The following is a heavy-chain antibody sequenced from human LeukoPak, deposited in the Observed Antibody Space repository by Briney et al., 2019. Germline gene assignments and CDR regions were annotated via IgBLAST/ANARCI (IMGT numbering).Heavy chain of an antibody. CDR3: AKGFQSRYNFDY. J-gene: IGHJ4*02. Sequence: GGSLRLSCAASGFTFSTYAMSWVRQASGKGLEWVSAVSGSGGSTYYADSVKGRFTISRDNSKNTLYLQMNSLRAEGTAVYYCAKGFQSRYNFDYWGQGTLVTVSS. V-gene: IGHV3-23*01. D-gene: IGHD5-24*01. CDR1: GFTFSTYA. CDR2: VSGSGGST.